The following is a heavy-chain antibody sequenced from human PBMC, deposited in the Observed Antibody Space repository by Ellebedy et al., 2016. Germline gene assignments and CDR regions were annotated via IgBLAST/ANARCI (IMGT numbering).Heavy chain of an antibody. Sequence: GESLKISCAASGFTFSSYRMNWVRQAPGKGLEWVSSISSSSRYIYYADSMKGRFTISRDNAKNSLYLQMSSLRVEDTAVYYCAREDFYYYDSSAQLADWGQGTLVTVSS. J-gene: IGHJ4*02. CDR1: GFTFSSYR. CDR3: AREDFYYYDSSAQLAD. CDR2: ISSSSRYI. D-gene: IGHD3-22*01. V-gene: IGHV3-21*01.